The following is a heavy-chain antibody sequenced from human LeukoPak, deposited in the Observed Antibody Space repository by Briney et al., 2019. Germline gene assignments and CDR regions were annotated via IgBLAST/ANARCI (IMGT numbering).Heavy chain of an antibody. CDR1: GGSIIGELFY. J-gene: IGHJ5*02. V-gene: IGHV4-39*07. CDR3: ARDCCGYRSWFDP. CDR2: LYYSGST. Sequence: NPSETLSLTCTVFGGSIIGELFYWGWIRQPPGKGLEWIGSLYYSGSTYYNSSLKSRVTISVDTSKNQFSLSLTSVTAADTAVYYCARDCCGYRSWFDPWSQGTPVTVSS. D-gene: IGHD6-25*01.